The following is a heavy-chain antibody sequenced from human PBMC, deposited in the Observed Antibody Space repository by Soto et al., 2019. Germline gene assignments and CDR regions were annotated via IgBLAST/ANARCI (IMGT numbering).Heavy chain of an antibody. CDR1: GFTFSSDA. D-gene: IGHD1-26*01. CDR2: ITGSGDNT. V-gene: IGHV3-23*01. Sequence: EVQMLESGGALIQPGESLRLSCVASGFTFSSDAMSWVRQAPGKGLEWVSAITGSGDNTYYADSVEGRFTISRDYSKETIYLKRNSLRDDDTAVYYCARDGWADWGQGTLVTVSS. J-gene: IGHJ4*02. CDR3: ARDGWAD.